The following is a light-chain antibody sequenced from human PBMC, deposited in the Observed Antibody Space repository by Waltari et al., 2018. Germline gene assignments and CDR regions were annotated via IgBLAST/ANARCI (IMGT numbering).Light chain of an antibody. J-gene: IGLJ3*02. CDR2: GNT. Sequence: QSVLTQPPPVSGAPGQRVTISCTGISPNIRAGYDVHWSLPLPGTAPKLLIYGNTNRPSGVPDRFSGSKSGTSASLAITGLQADDEADYYCQSYDSSLSGWVFGGGTKLTVL. CDR3: QSYDSSLSGWV. CDR1: SPNIRAGYD. V-gene: IGLV1-40*01.